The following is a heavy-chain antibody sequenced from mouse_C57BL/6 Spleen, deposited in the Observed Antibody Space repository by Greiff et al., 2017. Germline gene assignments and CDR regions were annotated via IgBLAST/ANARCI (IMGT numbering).Heavy chain of an antibody. J-gene: IGHJ1*03. Sequence: DVQLQESGPGLVKPSQSLSLTCSVTGYSITSGYYWNWIRQFPGNKLEWMGYISYDGSNNYNPSLKNRISITRDTSKNQFFLKLNSVTTEDTATYYCAREGYGSSWGYFDVWGTGTTVTVAS. CDR1: GYSITSGYY. CDR3: AREGYGSSWGYFDV. V-gene: IGHV3-6*01. D-gene: IGHD1-1*01. CDR2: ISYDGSN.